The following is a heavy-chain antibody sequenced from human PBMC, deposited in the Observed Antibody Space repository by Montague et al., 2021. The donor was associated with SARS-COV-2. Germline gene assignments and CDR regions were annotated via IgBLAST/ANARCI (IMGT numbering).Heavy chain of an antibody. V-gene: IGHV6-1*01. D-gene: IGHD2-2*01. J-gene: IGHJ4*02. CDR1: GDSVSRNIAT. Sequence: CAISGDSVSRNIATCNWIRQSPSRGLEWLGRTYYRPKWYNDYAESVKSRITIDPDTSKHQFSLHLNSVTPEDTAVYYCARIPVGSKYYFDFWGQGTLVTVSS. CDR2: TYYRPKWYN. CDR3: ARIPVGSKYYFDF.